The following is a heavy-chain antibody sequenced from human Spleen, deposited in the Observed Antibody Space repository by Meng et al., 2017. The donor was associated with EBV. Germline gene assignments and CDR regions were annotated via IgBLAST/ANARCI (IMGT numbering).Heavy chain of an antibody. D-gene: IGHD3-22*01. CDR1: GGSITSTNW. J-gene: IGHJ4*02. Sequence: HVQASGPGLVRPSETRSLTCVVSGGSITSTNWWSWVRQPPGKGLEWIGYIYYSGSTNYNPSLKSRVAISVDTSKNQFSLRLSSVTAADTAVYYCARVRLYYDSSGPIDYWGQGTLVTASS. CDR3: ARVRLYYDSSGPIDY. V-gene: IGHV4-4*02. CDR2: IYYSGST.